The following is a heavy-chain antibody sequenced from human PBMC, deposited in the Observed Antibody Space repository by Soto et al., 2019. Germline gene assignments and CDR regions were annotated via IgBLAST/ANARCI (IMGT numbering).Heavy chain of an antibody. CDR2: IYYSGST. J-gene: IGHJ3*02. CDR3: ARDHYDFWSGPAPYDAFDI. D-gene: IGHD3-3*01. V-gene: IGHV4-31*03. CDR1: GGSISSGGYY. Sequence: SETLSLTYTVSGGSISSGGYYWSWIRQHPGKGLEWIGYIYYSGSTYYNPSLKSRVTISVDTSKNQFSLKLSSVTAADTAVYYCARDHYDFWSGPAPYDAFDIWGQGTMVTVSS.